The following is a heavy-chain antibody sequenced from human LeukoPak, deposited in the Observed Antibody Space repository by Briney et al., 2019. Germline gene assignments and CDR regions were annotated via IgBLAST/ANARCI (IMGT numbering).Heavy chain of an antibody. V-gene: IGHV4-59*08. D-gene: IGHD3-9*01. CDR2: IYYSGST. CDR3: ARHSDILTGYPFDY. J-gene: IGHJ4*02. Sequence: SETLSLTCTVSGGSISRYYWSWIRQPPGKGLEWIGYIYYSGSTNYNPSLKSRVTISVDTSKNQFSLKLSSVTAADTAVYYCARHSDILTGYPFDYWGQGTLVTVSS. CDR1: GGSISRYY.